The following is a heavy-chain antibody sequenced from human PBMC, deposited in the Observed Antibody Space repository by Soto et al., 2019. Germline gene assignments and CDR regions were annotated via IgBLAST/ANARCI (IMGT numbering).Heavy chain of an antibody. CDR3: ARISIAAAGTGWFDP. CDR1: GFSLSTSGMC. D-gene: IGHD6-13*01. CDR2: IDWDDDK. Sequence: GSGPTLVNPTQTLTLTCTFSGFSLSTSGMCVSWIRQPPGKALEWLARIDWDDDKYYSTSLKTRLTISKDTSKNQVVLTMTNMDPVDTATYYCARISIAAAGTGWFDPWGQGTLVTGSS. V-gene: IGHV2-70*11. J-gene: IGHJ5*02.